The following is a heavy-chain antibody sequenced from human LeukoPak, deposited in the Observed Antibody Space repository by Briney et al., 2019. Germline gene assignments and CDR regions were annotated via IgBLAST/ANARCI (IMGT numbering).Heavy chain of an antibody. CDR1: GFTFSNYG. D-gene: IGHD2-15*01. V-gene: IGHV3-23*01. J-gene: IGHJ4*02. CDR3: ANGAWWLSPFDY. CDR2: ISGNGGST. Sequence: GGSLRLSCAASGFTFSNYGMSWVRQAPGKGLGWVSAISGNGGSTYYADSVKGRFTISRDNSKNTLYLQMNSLRAEDTAVYYCANGAWWLSPFDYWGQGTLVAVSS.